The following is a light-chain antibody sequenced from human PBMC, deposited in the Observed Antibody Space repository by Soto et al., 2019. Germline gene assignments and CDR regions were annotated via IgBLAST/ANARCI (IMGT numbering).Light chain of an antibody. CDR1: QSVRNN. V-gene: IGKV3-15*01. CDR3: QQYGDWPLT. CDR2: GVS. Sequence: EIVMTQSPVTLSVSPGERVTLFCRASQSVRNNYLAWYQQKPGRAPRLLISGVSTRAAGIPARFSGSGSGTEFTLVISSLQSEDFAVYYCQQYGDWPLTFGGGTKVEIK. J-gene: IGKJ4*01.